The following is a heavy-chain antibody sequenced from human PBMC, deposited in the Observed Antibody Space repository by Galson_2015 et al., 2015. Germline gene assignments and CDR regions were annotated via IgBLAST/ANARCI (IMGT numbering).Heavy chain of an antibody. CDR3: ARANYGSGRPSNWYFDL. CDR2: IGTAGDT. D-gene: IGHD3-10*01. Sequence: SLRLSCAASGFTFSFYDMHWVRQVPGKGLEWVSAIGTAGDTYYPGSVKGRFTISRENAKNSLYLQMNSMRAGDTAVYYCARANYGSGRPSNWYFDLWGRGTLVTVSP. J-gene: IGHJ2*01. V-gene: IGHV3-13*01. CDR1: GFTFSFYD.